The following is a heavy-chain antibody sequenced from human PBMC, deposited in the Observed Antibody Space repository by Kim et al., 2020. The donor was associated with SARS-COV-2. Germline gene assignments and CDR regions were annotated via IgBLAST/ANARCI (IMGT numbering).Heavy chain of an antibody. J-gene: IGHJ4*02. Sequence: GGSLRLSCAASGFTFSDHQMSWMCQAPGQGPEWVSYISSSGSHTSYADSVKGRFLVSRDNAKNSLYLQMNGLKVDDTAMYYCARRDGDFWGQGTLFTVSS. CDR1: GFTFSDHQ. V-gene: IGHV3-11*03. CDR2: ISSSGSHT. CDR3: ARRDGDF.